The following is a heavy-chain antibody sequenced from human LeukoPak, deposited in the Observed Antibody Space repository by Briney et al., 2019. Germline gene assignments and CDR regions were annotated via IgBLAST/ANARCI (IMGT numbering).Heavy chain of an antibody. Sequence: GGSLRLSCVASGFTFSSYSMNWVRQAPGKGLEWVSSISSSTSYIYYADSVKGRFTISRDDAKNTVYLQMNSLRVEDTAVYYCATGRGINAYDVWGLGTMVTVSS. CDR3: ATGRGINAYDV. CDR2: ISSSTSYI. CDR1: GFTFSSYS. D-gene: IGHD5-24*01. J-gene: IGHJ3*01. V-gene: IGHV3-21*01.